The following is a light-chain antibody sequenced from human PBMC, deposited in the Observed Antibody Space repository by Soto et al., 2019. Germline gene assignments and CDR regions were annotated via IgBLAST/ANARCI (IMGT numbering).Light chain of an antibody. CDR1: QAIFNY. CDR2: GAS. V-gene: IGKV3-15*01. Sequence: TQSPIFLSASVGDRVTISCRASQAIFNYLAWYQQKPGQAPRLLIYGASTRATGVPARFSGSGSATEFTLSISSLQSEDVAVYYCQQYGDWPPETFGQGTKLEI. J-gene: IGKJ2*01. CDR3: QQYGDWPPET.